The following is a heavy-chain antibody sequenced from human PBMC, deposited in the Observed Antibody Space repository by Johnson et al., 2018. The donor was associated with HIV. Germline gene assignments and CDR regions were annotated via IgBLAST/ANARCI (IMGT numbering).Heavy chain of an antibody. CDR2: ISYDGSNK. D-gene: IGHD1-1*01. V-gene: IGHV3-30*18. CDR1: GFTFSSYG. CDR3: AKDRTGFDAFDI. J-gene: IGHJ3*02. Sequence: QVQLVESGGGVVQPGRSLRLSCAASGFTFSSYGMHWVRQAPGKGLEWVAVISYDGSNKYYADSVKGRFTISRDNSKNTLYLQMDGLRPEDTAVYYCAKDRTGFDAFDIWGQGTMVTVSS.